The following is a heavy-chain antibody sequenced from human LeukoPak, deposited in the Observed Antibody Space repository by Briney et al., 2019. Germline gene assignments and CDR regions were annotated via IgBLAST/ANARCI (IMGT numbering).Heavy chain of an antibody. CDR1: GFTFSSYS. Sequence: GGSLRLSCTASGFTFSSYSMNWVRRAPGKGLEWVSSISTSSSYIYYADSVKGRFTISRDNARNSLYPQMNTLRAEDTAVYSCARGADGVSPNSRGWFDPWGQGTLVTVSS. CDR3: ARGADGVSPNSRGWFDP. J-gene: IGHJ5*02. D-gene: IGHD2-8*01. V-gene: IGHV3-21*01. CDR2: ISTSSSYI.